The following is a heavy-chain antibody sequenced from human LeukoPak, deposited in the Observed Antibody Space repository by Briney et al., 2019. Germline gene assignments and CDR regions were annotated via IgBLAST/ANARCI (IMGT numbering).Heavy chain of an antibody. D-gene: IGHD3-22*01. J-gene: IGHJ4*02. V-gene: IGHV5-51*01. CDR2: IYPGDSNI. CDR3: ARPYYYDSSGYYYFDY. CDR1: GYDFTNYW. Sequence: GESLKISCEASGYDFTNYWIGWVRQKPGKGLEWMGIIYPGDSNIIYSSSFQGQMTISADKSISTAYLQLSGLKASDTAMYYCARPYYYDSSGYYYFDYWGQGTLVTVSS.